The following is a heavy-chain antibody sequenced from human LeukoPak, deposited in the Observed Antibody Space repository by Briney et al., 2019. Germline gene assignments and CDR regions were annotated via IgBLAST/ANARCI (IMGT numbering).Heavy chain of an antibody. D-gene: IGHD3-3*01. V-gene: IGHV3-23*01. CDR2: ISGSGGST. J-gene: IGHJ4*02. Sequence: GGTLRLSCAASGFTFSSYGMSWVRQAPGKGLEWVSVISGSGGSTYYADSVKGRFTISRDNAKNSLYLQMNSLRAEDTALYYCARSARLMKGVVEVTALDDWGQGTLVTVSS. CDR1: GFTFSSYG. CDR3: ARSARLMKGVVEVTALDD.